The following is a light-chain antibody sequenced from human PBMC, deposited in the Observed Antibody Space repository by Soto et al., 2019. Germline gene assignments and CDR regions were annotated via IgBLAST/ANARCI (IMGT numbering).Light chain of an antibody. CDR1: TGAVTSGHY. Sequence: QAVVTQEPSLTVSPGGTVTLTCASSTGAVTSGHYPYWFQQKPGQAPRTLIYDSTNKHSWTPARFSGSLLGGKAALTLSGAQPEDEADYYRFLSFGGTRGVFGGGTKVTVL. CDR2: DST. CDR3: FLSFGGTRGV. J-gene: IGLJ2*01. V-gene: IGLV7-46*01.